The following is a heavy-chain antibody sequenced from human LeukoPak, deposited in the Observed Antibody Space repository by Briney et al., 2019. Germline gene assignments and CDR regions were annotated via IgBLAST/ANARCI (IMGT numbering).Heavy chain of an antibody. CDR2: IYSGGST. J-gene: IGHJ4*02. D-gene: IGHD4-23*01. Sequence: PGGSLRLSCAASGFTVSSNYMSWVRQAPGKGLEWVSVIYSGGSTYYADSVKGRFTISRDNSKNTLYLQMNSLRAEDTAVYYCAREEGYGGYYFDYWGQGTLVTVSS. CDR3: AREEGYGGYYFDY. V-gene: IGHV3-53*01. CDR1: GFTVSSNY.